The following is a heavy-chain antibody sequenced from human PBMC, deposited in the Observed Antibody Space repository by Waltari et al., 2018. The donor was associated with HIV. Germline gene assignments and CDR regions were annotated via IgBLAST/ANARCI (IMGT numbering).Heavy chain of an antibody. CDR1: GFTFSSYA. J-gene: IGHJ4*02. V-gene: IGHV3-30*18. Sequence: QVQLLESGGGVVQPGRSLRLSCEASGFTFSSYAMPWVPPAPGKGLEWVAVISYDGSNEYYADSVKGRFTISRDNSKNTLYLQMNSLRAEDTAVYYCAKDPGCSGGSCYLDYWGQGTLVTVSS. D-gene: IGHD2-15*01. CDR3: AKDPGCSGGSCYLDY. CDR2: ISYDGSNE.